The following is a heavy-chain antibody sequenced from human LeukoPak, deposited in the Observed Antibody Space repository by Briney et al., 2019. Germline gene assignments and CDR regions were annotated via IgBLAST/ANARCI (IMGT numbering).Heavy chain of an antibody. V-gene: IGHV3-23*01. Sequence: GGSLRLSCAASGSTFSSYGMSWVRQAPGKGLEWVSAISGSGGSTYYADSVKGRFTISRDNAKNSLYLQMNSLRAEDTAVYYCAELGITMIGGVWGKGTTVTISS. D-gene: IGHD3-10*02. CDR1: GSTFSSYG. J-gene: IGHJ6*04. CDR2: ISGSGGST. CDR3: AELGITMIGGV.